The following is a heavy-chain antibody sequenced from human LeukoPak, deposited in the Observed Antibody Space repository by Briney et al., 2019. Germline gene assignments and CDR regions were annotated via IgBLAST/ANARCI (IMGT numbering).Heavy chain of an antibody. D-gene: IGHD1-1*01. V-gene: IGHV4-34*01. CDR1: GGSFSGYY. J-gene: IGHJ4*02. CDR3: ARSRGTFDY. CDR2: INHSGST. Sequence: SETLSLTCAVYGGSFSGYYWSWVRQPPGKGLEWIGEINHSGSTNYNPSLKSRVTISVDTSKNQFSMKLSSVTAADTAVYYCARSRGTFDYWGQGTLVTVSS.